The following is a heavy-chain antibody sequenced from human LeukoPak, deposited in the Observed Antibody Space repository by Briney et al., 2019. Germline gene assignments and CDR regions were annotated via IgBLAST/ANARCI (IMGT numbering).Heavy chain of an antibody. V-gene: IGHV4-59*01. Sequence: SETLSLTCTVSGGSISTYYWNWIRQPPGKGLEWIGYIYHSGSTNYNPSLQSRITISVDTSKNQFSLNLNSVTAADTAVYYCARGGAARLHFQNWGQGTLVTVSS. CDR3: ARGGAARLHFQN. J-gene: IGHJ1*01. CDR1: GGSISTYY. CDR2: IYHSGST. D-gene: IGHD6-6*01.